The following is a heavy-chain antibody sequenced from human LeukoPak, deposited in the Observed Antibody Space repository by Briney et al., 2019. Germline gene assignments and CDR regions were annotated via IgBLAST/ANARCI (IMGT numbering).Heavy chain of an antibody. CDR3: AKSLNEVVAATPGYFDY. Sequence: GGSLRLSCAASGFTFSSYSMNWVRQAPGKGLEWVSSISSSSSYIYYADSVKGRFTISRDNAKNSLYLQMNSLRAEDTAVYYCAKSLNEVVAATPGYFDYWGQGTLVTVSS. D-gene: IGHD2-15*01. V-gene: IGHV3-21*01. J-gene: IGHJ4*02. CDR1: GFTFSSYS. CDR2: ISSSSSYI.